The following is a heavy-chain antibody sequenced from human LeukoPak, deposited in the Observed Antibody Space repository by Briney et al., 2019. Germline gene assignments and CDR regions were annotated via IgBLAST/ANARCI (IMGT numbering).Heavy chain of an antibody. J-gene: IGHJ4*02. CDR2: IASDGSST. CDR3: ARGRPHGNDY. Sequence: GGSLRLSCAASGFTFSSYWMYWVRQAPGKGLVWVSRIASDGSSTTYADSVKGRFSISRDNAKNTLYLQMNSLRVEDTAVYYCARGRPHGNDYWGQGTLVTVSS. D-gene: IGHD4-23*01. V-gene: IGHV3-74*01. CDR1: GFTFSSYW.